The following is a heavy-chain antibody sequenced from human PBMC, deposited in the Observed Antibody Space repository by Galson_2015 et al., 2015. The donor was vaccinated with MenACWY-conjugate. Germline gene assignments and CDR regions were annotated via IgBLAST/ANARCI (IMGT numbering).Heavy chain of an antibody. Sequence: SLRLSCAASGFTFSNAWMTWVRQAPGKGLEWVGRIKSKTHSGTPDYAAHVNGRFTISRDDSRNTVYLEMNGLKAEDTGLCYCTTDYFGQYFFDSWGQGTPVTVSS. CDR3: TTDYFGQYFFDS. CDR2: IKSKTHSGTP. V-gene: IGHV3-15*01. D-gene: IGHD2/OR15-2a*01. J-gene: IGHJ4*02. CDR1: GFTFSNAW.